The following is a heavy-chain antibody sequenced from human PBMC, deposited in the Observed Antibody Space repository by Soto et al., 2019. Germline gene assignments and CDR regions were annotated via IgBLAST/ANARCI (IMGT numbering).Heavy chain of an antibody. J-gene: IGHJ6*02. Sequence: GGPLRLFCTASVFTFGGYAMSWVRQAPGKGLEWVGFIRSKAHGGRTEYAASVKGRFTISRDDSKSIAFLQMNSLKTEETAVYYCTRDVHIVVVTAILNYYNFDGMDVWGQGTKVTVSS. CDR1: VFTFGGYA. D-gene: IGHD2-21*02. V-gene: IGHV3-49*04. CDR3: TRDVHIVVVTAILNYYNFDGMDV. CDR2: IRSKAHGGRT.